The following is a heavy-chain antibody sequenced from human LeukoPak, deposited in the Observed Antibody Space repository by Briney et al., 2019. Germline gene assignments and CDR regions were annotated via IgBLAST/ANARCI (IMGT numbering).Heavy chain of an antibody. D-gene: IGHD1-26*01. Sequence: PGGSLRLSCAASGFSIKTYSMTWVRQAPGKGLEWVSTISSSGGYIYYADSVKGRFTISRDTAKNSLYLQMNSLRAEDTALYYCAKDHTYSGSSHFGYWGQGTLVTVSS. CDR3: AKDHTYSGSSHFGY. CDR2: ISSSGGYI. J-gene: IGHJ4*02. V-gene: IGHV3-21*04. CDR1: GFSIKTYS.